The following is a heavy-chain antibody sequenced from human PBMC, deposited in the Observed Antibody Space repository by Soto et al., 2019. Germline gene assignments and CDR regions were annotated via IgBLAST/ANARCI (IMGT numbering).Heavy chain of an antibody. J-gene: IGHJ4*02. D-gene: IGHD3-16*02. CDR1: GFTFSSYS. CDR3: ARDRMITFGGVIVLYY. CDR2: ISSSSSTI. Sequence: GGSLRLSCAASGFTFSSYSMNWVRQAPGKGLEWVSYISSSSSTIYYADSVKGRFTISRDHAKNSLYLQMNSLRAEDTAVYYCARDRMITFGGVIVLYYWGQGTLVTVSS. V-gene: IGHV3-48*01.